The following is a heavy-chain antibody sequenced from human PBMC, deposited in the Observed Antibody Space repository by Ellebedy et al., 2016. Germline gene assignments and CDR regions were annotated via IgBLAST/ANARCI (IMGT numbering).Heavy chain of an antibody. J-gene: IGHJ4*02. V-gene: IGHV7-4-1*02. D-gene: IGHD3-10*01. CDR2: INTNTGTP. CDR3: ARVSSNYYASGRPIDY. Sequence: ASVKVSCKASGYTFSTYSMNWVRQAPGQGLEWMGWINTNTGTPTYAQGFTGRFVFSLDTSVSTAYLQISSLKAEDTAVYYCARVSSNYYASGRPIDYWGQGTLVTVSS. CDR1: GYTFSTYS.